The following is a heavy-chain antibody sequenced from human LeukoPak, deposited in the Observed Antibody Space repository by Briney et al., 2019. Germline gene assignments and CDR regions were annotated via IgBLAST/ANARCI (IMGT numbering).Heavy chain of an antibody. J-gene: IGHJ4*02. V-gene: IGHV1-24*01. Sequence: ASVKVSCKVSGYTLTELSMHWVRQAPGKGLGWRGGFDPEDGETIYAQKFQGRVTMTEDTSTDTAYMELSSLRSEDTAVYYCATVGDFWSGFLYDYWGQGTLVTVSS. D-gene: IGHD3-3*01. CDR3: ATVGDFWSGFLYDY. CDR2: FDPEDGET. CDR1: GYTLTELS.